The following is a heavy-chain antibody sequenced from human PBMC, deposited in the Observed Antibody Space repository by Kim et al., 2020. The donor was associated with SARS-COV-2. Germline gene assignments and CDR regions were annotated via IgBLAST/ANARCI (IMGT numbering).Heavy chain of an antibody. CDR3: AKDIGYYGSGSYAMDV. V-gene: IGHV3-43*01. J-gene: IGHJ6*02. Sequence: DFVKGRITISRDNSRNSLYLQMNSLRREDTALYYCAKDIGYYGSGSYAMDVWGRGTTVTVSS. D-gene: IGHD3-10*01.